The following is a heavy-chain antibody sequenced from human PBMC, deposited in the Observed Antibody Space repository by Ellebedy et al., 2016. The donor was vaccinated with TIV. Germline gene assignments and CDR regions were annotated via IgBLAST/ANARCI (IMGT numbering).Heavy chain of an antibody. CDR3: AKGTAYYYYGMDV. D-gene: IGHD2-21*02. CDR1: GFTFSSYA. CDR2: ISGSGGST. Sequence: PGGSLRFSCAASGFTFSSYAMSWVRQAPGKGLEWVSAISGSGGSTYYADSVKGRFTISRDNSKNTLYLQMNSLRAEDTAVYYCAKGTAYYYYGMDVWGQGTTVTVSS. V-gene: IGHV3-23*01. J-gene: IGHJ6*02.